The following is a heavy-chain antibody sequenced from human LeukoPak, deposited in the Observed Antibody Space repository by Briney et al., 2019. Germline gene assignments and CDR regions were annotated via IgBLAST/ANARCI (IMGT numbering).Heavy chain of an antibody. Sequence: GRSLRLSCAASGFTFSSYGMHWVRQAPGKGLEWVAVIWYDGSNKYYADSMKGRFTISRDNSKNTLYLQMNSLRAEDTAVYYCARGAGTVTDYWGQGTPVTVSS. CDR2: IWYDGSNK. D-gene: IGHD4-17*01. V-gene: IGHV3-33*01. CDR3: ARGAGTVTDY. CDR1: GFTFSSYG. J-gene: IGHJ4*02.